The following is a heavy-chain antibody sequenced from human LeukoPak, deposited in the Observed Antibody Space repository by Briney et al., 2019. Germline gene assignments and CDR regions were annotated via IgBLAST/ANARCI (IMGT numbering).Heavy chain of an antibody. J-gene: IGHJ1*01. CDR2: INPNSGGT. CDR1: GYTFTVYN. CDR3: ARHTGEGSHFQH. D-gene: IGHD3-16*01. V-gene: IGHV1-2*02. Sequence: GASVKVSCKVSGYTFTVYNMHWVRQAPGQGLEWMGWINPNSGGTNYAQKFQDRVTMTRDTSIRTAYLQWTSLKASDTAMYYCARHTGEGSHFQHWGQGSLVTVSS.